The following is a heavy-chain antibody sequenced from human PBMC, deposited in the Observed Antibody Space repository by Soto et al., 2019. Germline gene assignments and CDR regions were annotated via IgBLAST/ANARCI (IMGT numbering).Heavy chain of an antibody. Sequence: ASVNVSCKASGYNFNSYCVAWGRQGPGQGLEWMGWISGYNGNFMYAEKVEERVTMTTDTSTNTAYMELRSLRSDDTAVYFCAREVDIVPTPGGDYWGQGNLVTVPQ. J-gene: IGHJ4*02. V-gene: IGHV1-18*04. D-gene: IGHD5-12*01. CDR1: GYNFNSYC. CDR2: ISGYNGNF. CDR3: AREVDIVPTPGGDY.